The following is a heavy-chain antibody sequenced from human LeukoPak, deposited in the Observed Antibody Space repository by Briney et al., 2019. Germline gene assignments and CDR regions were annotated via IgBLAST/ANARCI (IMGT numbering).Heavy chain of an antibody. CDR1: GYTFTSYA. Sequence: SVKVSCKASGYTFTSYAMHWVRQAPGQRLEWMGWINAGNGNTKYSQKFQGRVTITRDTSASTAYMELSSLRSEDTAVYYCARALPLGRFGELVVYWGQGTLVTVSS. CDR2: INAGNGNT. CDR3: ARALPLGRFGELVVY. D-gene: IGHD3-10*01. J-gene: IGHJ4*02. V-gene: IGHV1-3*01.